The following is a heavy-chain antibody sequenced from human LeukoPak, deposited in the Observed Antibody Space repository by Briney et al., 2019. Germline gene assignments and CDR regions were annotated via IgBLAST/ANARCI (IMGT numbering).Heavy chain of an antibody. CDR2: ISGSGGST. CDR3: AKSLYSTARFDP. V-gene: IGHV3-23*01. D-gene: IGHD2-8*01. Sequence: GGSLRLSCAASGFTFSSYAMSWVRQAPGKGLEWVSAISGSGGSTYYADSVKGRFTISRDNSKNTLHLQMNSLRAEDTAVHYCAKSLYSTARFDPWGQGTLVTVSS. J-gene: IGHJ5*02. CDR1: GFTFSSYA.